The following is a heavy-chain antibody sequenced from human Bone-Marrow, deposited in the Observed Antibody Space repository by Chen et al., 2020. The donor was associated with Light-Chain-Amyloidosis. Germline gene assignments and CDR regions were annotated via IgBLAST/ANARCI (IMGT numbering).Heavy chain of an antibody. CDR1: GFPFNSYG. V-gene: IGHV3-21*02. J-gene: IGHJ6*02. D-gene: IGHD3-9*01. CDR3: ARIPYDILARGMVV. Sequence: EVQLEESGGGLVKPGGSLRLSCAGSGFPFNSYGMNWVRQAPGKGLEWGASISAKTTYIYYADSVRGRFTISRDDAKKSVFLQMSSLRAGDTGVYYCARIPYDILARGMVVWGQGTTVTVAS. CDR2: ISAKTTYI.